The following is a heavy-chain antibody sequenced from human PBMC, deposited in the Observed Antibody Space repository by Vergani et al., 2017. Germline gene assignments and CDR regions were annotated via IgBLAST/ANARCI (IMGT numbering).Heavy chain of an antibody. J-gene: IGHJ4*02. D-gene: IGHD6-6*01. CDR3: ARRAAARPPFDY. CDR2: IYYSGST. V-gene: IGHV4-31*03. Sequence: QVQLQESGPGLVKPSQTLSLNCTVSGGSISSGGYYWSWIRQHPGKGLEWIGYIYYSGSTYYNPSLKSRVTISVDTSKNQFSLKLSSVTAADTAVYYCARRAAARPPFDYWGQGTLVTVSS. CDR1: GGSISSGGYY.